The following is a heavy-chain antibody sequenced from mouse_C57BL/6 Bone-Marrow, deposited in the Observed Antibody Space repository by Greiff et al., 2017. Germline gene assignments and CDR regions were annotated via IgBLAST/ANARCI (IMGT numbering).Heavy chain of an antibody. V-gene: IGHV1-4*01. D-gene: IGHD1-1*01. J-gene: IGHJ3*01. CDR2: INPSSGYT. CDR3: AGGSSAWFAY. CDR1: GYTFTSYT. Sequence: QVQLQQSGAELARPGASVKMSCKASGYTFTSYTMHWVNQRPGQGLEWIGYINPSSGYTKYNQKFKDKATLTADKSSSTAYMQLSSLTSEDSAVYYCAGGSSAWFAYWGPGTLVTVSA.